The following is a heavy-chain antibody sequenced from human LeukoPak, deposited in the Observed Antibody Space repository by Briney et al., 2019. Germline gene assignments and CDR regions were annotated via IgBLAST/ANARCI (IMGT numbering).Heavy chain of an antibody. J-gene: IGHJ4*02. V-gene: IGHV1-18*01. CDR1: GHTFTSCG. Sequence: ASVKVSCKASGHTFTSCGISWVRQAPGQGLEWMGWISAYNGNTNYAQKLQGRVTMTTDTSTSTAYMELRSLRSDDTAVYYCAREAAAGGFDYWGQGTLVTVSS. CDR2: ISAYNGNT. CDR3: AREAAAGGFDY. D-gene: IGHD6-13*01.